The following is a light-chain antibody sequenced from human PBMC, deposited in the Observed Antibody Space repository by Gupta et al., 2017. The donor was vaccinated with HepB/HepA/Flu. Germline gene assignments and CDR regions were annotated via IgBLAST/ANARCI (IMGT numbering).Light chain of an antibody. J-gene: IGKJ3*01. CDR2: LGS. Sequence: DXXXXQXXLXLPVTPXXPXXISCRSSQSLLHSNGYNYLDWYLQKPGQSPQLLIYLGSNRASGVPDRFSGSGSGTDFTLKISRVEAEDVGVYYCMQALQTLFTFGPGTKVDIK. CDR1: QSLLHSNGYNY. CDR3: MQALQTLFT. V-gene: IGKV2-28*01.